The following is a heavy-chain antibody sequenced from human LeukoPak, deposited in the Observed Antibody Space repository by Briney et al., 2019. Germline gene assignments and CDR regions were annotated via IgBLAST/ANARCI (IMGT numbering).Heavy chain of an antibody. CDR1: GYTFTSYD. CDR3: ARGITIFGVNYYGMDV. Sequence: ASVKVSCKAFGYTFTSYDINWVRQATGQGLEWMGWMNPNSGNTGYAQKFQGRVTMTRNTSISTAYMELSSLRSEDTAVYYCARGITIFGVNYYGMDVWGQGTTVTVSS. V-gene: IGHV1-8*01. D-gene: IGHD3-3*01. CDR2: MNPNSGNT. J-gene: IGHJ6*02.